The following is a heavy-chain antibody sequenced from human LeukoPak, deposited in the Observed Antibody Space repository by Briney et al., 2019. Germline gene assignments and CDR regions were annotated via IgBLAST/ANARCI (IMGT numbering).Heavy chain of an antibody. CDR2: INPSGGST. D-gene: IGHD5-24*01. CDR3: ASWEMATIGGGDAFDI. Sequence: ASVKVSCKASGYTFTSYYMHWVRQAPGQGLEWMGIINPSGGSTSYAQKFQGRVTMTRDTSTSTVYMELSSLRSDDTAVYYCASWEMATIGGGDAFDIWGQGTMVTVSS. J-gene: IGHJ3*02. CDR1: GYTFTSYY. V-gene: IGHV1-46*01.